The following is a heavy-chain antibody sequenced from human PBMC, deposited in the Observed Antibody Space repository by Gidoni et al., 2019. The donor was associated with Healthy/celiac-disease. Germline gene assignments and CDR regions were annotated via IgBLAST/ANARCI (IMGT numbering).Heavy chain of an antibody. D-gene: IGHD1-26*01. CDR1: GGTFSSYT. J-gene: IGHJ4*02. Sequence: QVQLVQSGAEVKKPGSSVKVSCKASGGTFSSYTISWVRQAPGQGLEWMGRIIPILGIANYAQKFQGRVTITADKSTSTAYMELSSLRSEDTAVYYCARDRGGWELLFDYWGQGTLVTVSS. V-gene: IGHV1-69*08. CDR2: IIPILGIA. CDR3: ARDRGGWELLFDY.